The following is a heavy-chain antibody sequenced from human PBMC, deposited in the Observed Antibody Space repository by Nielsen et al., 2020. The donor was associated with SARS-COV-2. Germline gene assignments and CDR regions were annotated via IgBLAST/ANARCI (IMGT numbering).Heavy chain of an antibody. J-gene: IGHJ6*02. CDR2: ISSSSSYT. CDR3: ARDVIRVNCSSTSCFYYYGMDV. V-gene: IGHV3-11*05. CDR1: GFTFSDYY. D-gene: IGHD2-2*01. Sequence: GESLKISCAASGFTFSDYYMSWIRQAPGKGLEWVSYISSSSSYTNYADSVKGRFTISRDNAKNSLYLQMNSLRAEDTAVYYCARDVIRVNCSSTSCFYYYGMDVWGQGTTVTVSS.